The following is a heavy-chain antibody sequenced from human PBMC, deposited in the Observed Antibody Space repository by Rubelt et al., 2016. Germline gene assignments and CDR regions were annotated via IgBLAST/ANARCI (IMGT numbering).Heavy chain of an antibody. CDR1: GYTFFTYG. Sequence: QVQLVQSEAEVKRPGASVKVSCKTSGYTFFTYGVSWVRQAPGQGLEWMGWINPNSGGTNYAQKFQGRVTMTWDTSITTAYMDLGRLRSEDTAVYYCARGGDLALDYWGQGTLVTVSS. V-gene: IGHV1-2*02. CDR2: INPNSGGT. D-gene: IGHD3-3*01. J-gene: IGHJ4*02. CDR3: ARGGDLALDY.